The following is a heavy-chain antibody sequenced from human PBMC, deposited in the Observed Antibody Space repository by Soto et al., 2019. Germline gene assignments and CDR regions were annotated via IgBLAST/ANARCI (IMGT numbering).Heavy chain of an antibody. V-gene: IGHV4-59*08. CDR2: IYYSEST. CDR1: GFYISNYY. J-gene: IGHJ6*03. D-gene: IGHD1-26*01. Sequence: SETLSLTCTVSGFYISNYYWSWIRQPPGKGLEWIGYIYYSESTNYNPSLKSRVTISVDTPKNQFSVKLSSVTAADTAVYYCARAFVGVEGYYYMDVWGKGTTVTVSS. CDR3: ARAFVGVEGYYYMDV.